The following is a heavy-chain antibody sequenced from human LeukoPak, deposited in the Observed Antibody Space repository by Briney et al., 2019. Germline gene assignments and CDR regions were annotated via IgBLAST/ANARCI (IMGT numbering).Heavy chain of an antibody. D-gene: IGHD3-3*01. CDR2: IYYSGST. V-gene: IGHV4-59*01. CDR3: ARLYDFWGGYNWFDP. Sequence: SETLSLTCTVSGGSISSYYWGWIRQPPGKGLEWIGYIYYSGSTNYNPSLKSRVTLSVDTSKNQFSLKLSSVTAADTAVYYCARLYDFWGGYNWFDPWGQGTLVTVSS. J-gene: IGHJ5*02. CDR1: GGSISSYY.